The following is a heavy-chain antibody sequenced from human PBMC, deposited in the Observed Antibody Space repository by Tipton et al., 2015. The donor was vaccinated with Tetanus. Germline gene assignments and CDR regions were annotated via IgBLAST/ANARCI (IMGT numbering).Heavy chain of an antibody. Sequence: TLSLTCTVSGGSLSSNYWTWIRQPAGKGLEWIGRIDASGSTDYNPSLKSRVTMSVDTSENQFSLKLSSVIAADTAIYYCARVRSAAYTTNWYSGDNWFDPWGQGPLVTVSS. CDR1: GGSLSSNY. J-gene: IGHJ5*02. CDR3: ARVRSAAYTTNWYSGDNWFDP. D-gene: IGHD6-13*01. V-gene: IGHV4-4*07. CDR2: IDASGST.